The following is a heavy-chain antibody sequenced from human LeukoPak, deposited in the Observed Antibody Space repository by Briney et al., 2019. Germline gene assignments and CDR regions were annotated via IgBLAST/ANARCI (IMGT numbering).Heavy chain of an antibody. CDR1: GFTFSSYA. D-gene: IGHD6-19*01. V-gene: IGHV3-30-3*01. Sequence: GGSLRLSCAASGFTFSSYAMHWVRQAPGKGLEWVAVISYDGSNKYYADSVKGRFTISRDNSKNTLYLQMNSLRAEDTAVYYCARALYASGWYPDYFDYWGQGTLVTVSS. CDR3: ARALYASGWYPDYFDY. J-gene: IGHJ4*02. CDR2: ISYDGSNK.